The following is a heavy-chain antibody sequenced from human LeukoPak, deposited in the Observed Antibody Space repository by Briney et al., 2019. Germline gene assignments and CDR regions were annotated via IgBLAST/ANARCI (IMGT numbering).Heavy chain of an antibody. CDR2: IWYDGSNK. CDR3: AKCGAWGVGNYEGYFDY. D-gene: IGHD4-11*01. Sequence: GRSLRLSCAASGLTFSSYGMHWVRQAPGKGLEWVAVIWYDGSNKYYADSVKGRFTISRDNSKNTLYLQMNSLRAEDTAVYYCAKCGAWGVGNYEGYFDYWGQGTLVTVSS. CDR1: GLTFSSYG. V-gene: IGHV3-33*06. J-gene: IGHJ4*02.